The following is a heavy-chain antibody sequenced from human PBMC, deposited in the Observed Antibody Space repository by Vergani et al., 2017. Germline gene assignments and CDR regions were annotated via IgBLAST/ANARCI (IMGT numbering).Heavy chain of an antibody. CDR2: IRYDGSNK. Sequence: QVQLVESGGGVVQPGGSLRLSCAASGFTFSSYGMHWVRQAPGKGLEWVAFIRYDGSNKYYADSVKGRFTISRDNSKNTLYLQMNSLRAEDTAVYYCARGADCSGGSCYYYYMDVWGKGP. CDR3: ARGADCSGGSCYYYYMDV. J-gene: IGHJ6*03. V-gene: IGHV3-30*02. D-gene: IGHD2-15*01. CDR1: GFTFSSYG.